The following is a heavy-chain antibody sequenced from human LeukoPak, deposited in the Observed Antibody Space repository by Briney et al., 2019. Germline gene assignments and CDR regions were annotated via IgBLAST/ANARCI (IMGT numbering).Heavy chain of an antibody. CDR1: GYSLSSGYF. J-gene: IGHJ4*02. Sequence: PSETLSLTCTVSGYSLSSGYFWGWIRQPPGKGLEWIENIHHSGTTYFNPSLRSRVTISVDTSKNQFSLELDSVTAADTAVYYXXRAAMXXXXXSGXXYYFDSWGQGTLVTVSS. V-gene: IGHV4-38-2*02. CDR2: IHHSGTT. CDR3: XRAAMXXXXXSGXXYYFDS. D-gene: IGHD3-3*01.